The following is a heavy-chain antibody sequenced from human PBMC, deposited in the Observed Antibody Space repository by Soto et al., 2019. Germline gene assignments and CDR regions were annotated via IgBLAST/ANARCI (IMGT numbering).Heavy chain of an antibody. Sequence: QVQLQQWGAGLLKPSETLSLTCAVYGGSFSGYYWSWIRQPPGKGPEWIGEINHSGSTNYNPSLKSRVTISVDTSKNQFSLKLSSVTAADTAVYYCARGSGYDPPRDWGQGTLVTVSS. CDR1: GGSFSGYY. V-gene: IGHV4-34*01. CDR2: INHSGST. CDR3: ARGSGYDPPRD. D-gene: IGHD5-12*01. J-gene: IGHJ4*02.